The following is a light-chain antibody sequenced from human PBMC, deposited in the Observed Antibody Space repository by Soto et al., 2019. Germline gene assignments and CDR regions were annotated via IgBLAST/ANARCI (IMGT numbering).Light chain of an antibody. V-gene: IGLV2-11*01. CDR3: CSYAGSYTWV. CDR2: GVS. CDR1: SSDVGGYNY. Sequence: QSALTQPRSVSGSPGQSVTISCSGTSSDVGGYNYVSWYQQHPGKAPKLMIYGVSKRPSGVPDRFSGSKSGNTASLTISGLQAEDEADYYFCSYAGSYTWVFGGGTKLTVL. J-gene: IGLJ3*02.